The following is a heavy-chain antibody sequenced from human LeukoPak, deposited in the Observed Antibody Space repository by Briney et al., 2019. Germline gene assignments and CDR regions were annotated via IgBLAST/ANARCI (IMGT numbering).Heavy chain of an antibody. CDR1: GYTFTSYD. V-gene: IGHV1-8*01. CDR3: ARGNQWLVAFDY. D-gene: IGHD6-19*01. J-gene: IGHJ4*02. Sequence: ASVKVSCKASGYTFTSYDINWVRQATGQGLEWMGWMNPNSGNTGYAQKSQGRVTMTRNTSISTAYMELSSLRSEDTAVYYCARGNQWLVAFDYWGQGTLVTVPS. CDR2: MNPNSGNT.